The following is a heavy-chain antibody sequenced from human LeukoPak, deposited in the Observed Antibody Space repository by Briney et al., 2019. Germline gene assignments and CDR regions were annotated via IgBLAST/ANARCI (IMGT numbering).Heavy chain of an antibody. CDR2: IYYSGST. V-gene: IGHV4-59*01. CDR1: GGSISSYY. J-gene: IGHJ6*02. CDR3: ARVYYYYGMDV. Sequence: SETLSLTCTVSGGSISSYYWSWIRQPPGKGLEWIGYIYYSGSTNYNPSLKSRVTISVDTSKNQFSLKLSSVTAADTAVYYCARVYYYYGMDVWGQGTTVTVSS.